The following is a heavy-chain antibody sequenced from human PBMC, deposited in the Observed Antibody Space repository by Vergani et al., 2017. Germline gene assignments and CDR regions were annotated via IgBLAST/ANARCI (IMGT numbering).Heavy chain of an antibody. CDR2: IGNTYSGPAT. V-gene: IGHV3-11*01. D-gene: IGHD2-21*01. CDR3: AREVKMAV. J-gene: IGHJ6*04. CDR1: GFKANDYY. Sequence: QVQLVESGGGLVKPGGSLRLSCVASGFKANDYYASGICQAPGEGLEWVSHIGNTYSGPATEYADFVEGRFTVSRESARNSVFLKMNKLRVEDTGVYYCAREVKMAVWGGGATVAIAS.